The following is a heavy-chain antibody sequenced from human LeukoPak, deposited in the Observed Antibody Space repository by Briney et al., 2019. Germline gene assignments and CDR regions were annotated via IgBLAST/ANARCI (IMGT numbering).Heavy chain of an antibody. V-gene: IGHV3-7*01. Sequence: PGGSLRLSCEASAFTFSDFWISWVRQTPGKGLEWVANIKQAGNEKHYVDSVKGRFTISREHAKNSLYLQMNSLRVEDTAVYYCAREGREMTGFDYWGQGTLVTVSP. J-gene: IGHJ4*02. CDR3: AREGREMTGFDY. CDR2: IKQAGNEK. CDR1: AFTFSDFW. D-gene: IGHD1-14*01.